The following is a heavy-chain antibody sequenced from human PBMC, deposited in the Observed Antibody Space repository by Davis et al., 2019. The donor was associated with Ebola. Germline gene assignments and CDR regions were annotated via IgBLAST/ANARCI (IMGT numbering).Heavy chain of an antibody. CDR2: IYPGDSET. CDR1: GYSFTSYW. J-gene: IGHJ4*02. Sequence: SRKGSGYSFTSYWIGWVRQMPGKGLEWMGIIYPGDSETRYSPSFQGHVTISADKSISTAYLQWSSLKASDTAMYYCARHEDTAMEFDYWGQGTLVTVSS. D-gene: IGHD5-18*01. CDR3: ARHEDTAMEFDY. V-gene: IGHV5-51*01.